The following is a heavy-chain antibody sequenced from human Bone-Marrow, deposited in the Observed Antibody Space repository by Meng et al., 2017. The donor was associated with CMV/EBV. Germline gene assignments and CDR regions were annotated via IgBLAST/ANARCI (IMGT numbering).Heavy chain of an antibody. CDR1: GFTFSSYA. D-gene: IGHD1-26*01. V-gene: IGHV3-30*04. CDR3: ARSPDIVGAPWGWTNWFDP. J-gene: IGHJ5*02. Sequence: GGSLRLSCAASGFTFSSYAMHWVRQAPGKGLEWVAVISYDGSNKYYADSVKGRFTISRHNSKNTLYLQMNSLRAEDTAVYYCARSPDIVGAPWGWTNWFDPWGQGTLVTVSS. CDR2: ISYDGSNK.